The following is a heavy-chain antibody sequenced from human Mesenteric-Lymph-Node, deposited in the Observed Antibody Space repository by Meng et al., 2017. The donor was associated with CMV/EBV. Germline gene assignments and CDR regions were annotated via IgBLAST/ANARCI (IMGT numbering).Heavy chain of an antibody. CDR2: INDRGTT. CDR1: GGSISSGGYY. D-gene: IGHD6-19*01. Sequence: TVSGGSISSGGYYWSWIRQHPGKGLEWIGYINDRGTTESNPSLKSRVTISVDTSKNQFSLKLSSVTAADTAVYYCARDSVAGSGLDYWGQGTLVTVSS. CDR3: ARDSVAGSGLDY. V-gene: IGHV4-31*02. J-gene: IGHJ4*02.